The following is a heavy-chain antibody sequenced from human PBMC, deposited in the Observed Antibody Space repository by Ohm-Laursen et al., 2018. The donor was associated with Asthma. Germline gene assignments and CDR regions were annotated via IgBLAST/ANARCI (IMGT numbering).Heavy chain of an antibody. J-gene: IGHJ3*02. CDR2: IKSKTDGGTT. D-gene: IGHD1-26*01. V-gene: IGHV3-15*01. Sequence: SLSLSCSASGIALSNAWMSWVRQAPGKGLEWVGRIKSKTDGGTTDYAAPVKGRFTISRDDSKNTLYLQMNSLKTEDTAVYYCTTQAYSGSRSGAFDIWGQGTMVTVSS. CDR1: GIALSNAW. CDR3: TTQAYSGSRSGAFDI.